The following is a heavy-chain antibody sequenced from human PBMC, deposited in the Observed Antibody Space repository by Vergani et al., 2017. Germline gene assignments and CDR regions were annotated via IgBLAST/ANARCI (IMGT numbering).Heavy chain of an antibody. V-gene: IGHV4-59*01. CDR3: AREGRGYSYGYLGSGSYAAMDV. CDR1: GGSISSYY. D-gene: IGHD5-18*01. J-gene: IGHJ6*03. CDR2: IYYSGST. Sequence: QVQLQESGPGLVKPSETLSLTCTVSGGSISSYYWSWIRQPPGKGLEWIGYIYYSGSTNYNPSLKSRVTISVDTSKNQFSLKLSSVTAEDTAVYYCAREGRGYSYGYLGSGSYAAMDVWGKGTTVTVSS.